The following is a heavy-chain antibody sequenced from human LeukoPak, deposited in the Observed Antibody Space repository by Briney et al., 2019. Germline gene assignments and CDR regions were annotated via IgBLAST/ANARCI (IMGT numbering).Heavy chain of an antibody. CDR3: AKGSSSWYDYYYYMDV. CDR2: ISSSGSTI. Sequence: GGSLRLSCAASGFTFSSYEMNWVRQAPGKGLEWVSYISSSGSTIYYADSVKGRFTISRDNAKNSLYLQMNSLRAEDTAVYYCAKGSSSWYDYYYYMDVWGKGTTVTVSS. J-gene: IGHJ6*03. V-gene: IGHV3-48*03. D-gene: IGHD6-13*01. CDR1: GFTFSSYE.